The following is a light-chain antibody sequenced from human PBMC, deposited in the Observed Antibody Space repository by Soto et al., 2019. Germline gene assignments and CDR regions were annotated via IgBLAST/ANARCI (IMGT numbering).Light chain of an antibody. V-gene: IGKV3-11*01. Sequence: EIVLTQSPATLSLSPGERATLSCRASQSVSSYLAWYQQKPGQAPRLLIYDASNRATGITARFSGSGSGTDFTLTISSLEPEDFAVYYCQQRSNGPLTFGQGTRLDIK. CDR3: QQRSNGPLT. CDR1: QSVSSY. CDR2: DAS. J-gene: IGKJ5*01.